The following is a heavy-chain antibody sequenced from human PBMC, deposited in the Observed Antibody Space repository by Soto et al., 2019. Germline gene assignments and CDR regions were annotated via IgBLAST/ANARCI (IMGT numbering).Heavy chain of an antibody. CDR3: AKGGRSHAVVHNWFDP. CDR1: GFTISSYA. Sequence: GGSLRLSCGASGFTISSYAMSWVRQAPGKGLEWVPAISGSGGSTYYADSVKGRFTISRDNSKNTLYLQMNSLRAEDTAVYYCAKGGRSHAVVHNWFDPWGQGTLVTVSS. V-gene: IGHV3-23*01. J-gene: IGHJ5*02. D-gene: IGHD1-26*01. CDR2: ISGSGGST.